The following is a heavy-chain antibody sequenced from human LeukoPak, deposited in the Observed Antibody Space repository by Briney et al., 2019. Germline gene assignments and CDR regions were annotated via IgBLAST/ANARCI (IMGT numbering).Heavy chain of an antibody. J-gene: IGHJ4*02. CDR1: GVSISSYY. CDR3: ARAFYGDYVESSFDY. D-gene: IGHD4-17*01. V-gene: IGHV4-4*07. CDR2: FYTAEST. Sequence: SETLSLTCTVSGVSISSYYWSWIRQPAGKGLEWIGRFYTAESTDYNPSLRSRVTMSVDTSKNQFSLKLSSVTAADTAVYYCARAFYGDYVESSFDYWGQGTLVTVSS.